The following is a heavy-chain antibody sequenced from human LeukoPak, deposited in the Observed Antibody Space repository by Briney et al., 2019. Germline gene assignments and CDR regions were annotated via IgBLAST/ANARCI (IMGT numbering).Heavy chain of an antibody. CDR3: AREGYYYDSSGHRDFFGY. J-gene: IGHJ4*02. D-gene: IGHD3-22*01. Sequence: GGSLRLSCAASGFTFSSYDMHWVRQAPGKGLEWVAVIRYDGSNKYYADSVKGRFTISRDNAKNSLYLQMNSLRAEDTALYYCAREGYYYDSSGHRDFFGYWGQGTLVTVSS. CDR2: IRYDGSNK. CDR1: GFTFSSYD. V-gene: IGHV3-33*08.